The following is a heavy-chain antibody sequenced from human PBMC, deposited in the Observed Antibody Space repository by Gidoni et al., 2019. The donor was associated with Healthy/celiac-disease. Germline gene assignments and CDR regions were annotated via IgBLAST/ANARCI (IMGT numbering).Heavy chain of an antibody. CDR2: IIPILGIA. Sequence: QVQLVQSGAEVKKPGSSVKVSCKASGGTFSSYTISWVRQAPGQGLEWMGRIIPILGIANYAQKFQGRVTITADKSTSTAYMELSSLRSEDTAVYYCARALYSSSPEYYYYYYGMDVWGQGTTVTVSS. CDR1: GGTFSSYT. D-gene: IGHD6-6*01. J-gene: IGHJ6*02. CDR3: ARALYSSSPEYYYYYYGMDV. V-gene: IGHV1-69*02.